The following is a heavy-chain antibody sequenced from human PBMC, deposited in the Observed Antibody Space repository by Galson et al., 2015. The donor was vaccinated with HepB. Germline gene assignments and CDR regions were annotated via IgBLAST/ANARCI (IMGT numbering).Heavy chain of an antibody. Sequence: SLRLSCAASIFIFSTYSMNWVRQAPGKGLEWVSYISSSSTTIYYADSVKGRFTISRDNAKNSLYLQMNSLRVEDTAVYYCAKGGYCSSTSCPPDYWGQGTLVTVSS. J-gene: IGHJ4*02. CDR3: AKGGYCSSTSCPPDY. CDR2: ISSSSTTI. V-gene: IGHV3-48*04. CDR1: IFIFSTYS. D-gene: IGHD2-2*01.